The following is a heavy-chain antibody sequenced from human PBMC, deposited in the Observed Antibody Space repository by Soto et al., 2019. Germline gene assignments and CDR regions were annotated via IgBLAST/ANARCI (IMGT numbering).Heavy chain of an antibody. CDR3: ARDATSVPYDFWSGYYNPLIDYYYGMDV. D-gene: IGHD3-3*01. Sequence: EVQLVESGGGLVKPGGSLRLSCAASGFTFSSYSMNWVRQAPGKGLEWVSSISSSSSYIYYADSVKGRFTISRDNAKNSLYLQMNSLRAEDTAVYYCARDATSVPYDFWSGYYNPLIDYYYGMDVWGQGTTVTVSS. CDR2: ISSSSSYI. J-gene: IGHJ6*02. V-gene: IGHV3-21*01. CDR1: GFTFSSYS.